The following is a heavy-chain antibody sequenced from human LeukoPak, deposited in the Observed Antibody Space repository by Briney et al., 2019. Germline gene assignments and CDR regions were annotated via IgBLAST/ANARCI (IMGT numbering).Heavy chain of an antibody. CDR2: ISSSGSTI. CDR3: ARETVTTSWFDP. J-gene: IGHJ5*02. V-gene: IGHV3-11*01. CDR1: GFTFSDYY. Sequence: GGSLRLSCAASGFTFSDYYMSWIRQAPGKGLEWVSYISSSGSTIYYADSVKGRFTISRDNAKNSLYLQMNSLRAEDTAAYYCARETVTTSWFDPWGQGTLVTVSS. D-gene: IGHD4-17*01.